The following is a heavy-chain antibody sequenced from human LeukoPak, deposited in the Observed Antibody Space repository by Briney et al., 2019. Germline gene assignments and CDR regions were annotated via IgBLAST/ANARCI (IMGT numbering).Heavy chain of an antibody. V-gene: IGHV4-34*01. D-gene: IGHD3-10*01. CDR2: INHSGST. CDR3: ARAQKYGSGSYYTYYGMDV. Sequence: SETLCLTCAVYGGSFSGYYWSWIRQPPGKGLEWIGEINHSGSTNYNPSLKSRVTISVDTSKNQFSLKLSSVTAADTAVYYCARAQKYGSGSYYTYYGMDVWGQGTTVTVSS. J-gene: IGHJ6*02. CDR1: GGSFSGYY.